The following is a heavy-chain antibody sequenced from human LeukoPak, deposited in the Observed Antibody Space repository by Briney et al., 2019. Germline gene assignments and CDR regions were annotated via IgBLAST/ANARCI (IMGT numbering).Heavy chain of an antibody. CDR2: IIPIFGTA. Sequence: SVKVSCKASGGTFSSYAISWVRQAPGQGLEWMGGIIPIFGTANYAQKFQGRVTITTDESTSTAYMELSSLRSEHTAVYYCASCSSTYYYYYYYMDVWGKGTTVTVSS. D-gene: IGHD2-2*01. CDR1: GGTFSSYA. CDR3: ASCSSTYYYYYYYMDV. V-gene: IGHV1-69*05. J-gene: IGHJ6*03.